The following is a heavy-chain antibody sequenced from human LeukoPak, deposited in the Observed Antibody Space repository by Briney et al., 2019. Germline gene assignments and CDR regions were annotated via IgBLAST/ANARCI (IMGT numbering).Heavy chain of an antibody. CDR2: FDPEDGET. J-gene: IGHJ4*02. V-gene: IGHV1-24*01. CDR3: ATRVAVAGGTDY. Sequence: ASVKVSCKVSGYTLTELSMHWVRQAPGKGLEWMGGFDPEDGETIYAQKFQGRVTMTEDTSTDTAYMELSSLRSEDTAVYYCATRVAVAGGTDYWGQGTLVTVSS. CDR1: GYTLTELS. D-gene: IGHD6-19*01.